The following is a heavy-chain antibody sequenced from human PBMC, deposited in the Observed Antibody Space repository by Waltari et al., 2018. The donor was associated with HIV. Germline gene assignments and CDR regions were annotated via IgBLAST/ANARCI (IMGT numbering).Heavy chain of an antibody. D-gene: IGHD1-1*01. Sequence: EVKLVASGGGSVQPGGSLRLSCGVSGFSWSIYTMHWVRQATGKGLEWVSGIGTAGDTYYPGSVKGRFTISRENAKNSLHLQMNSLRAGDTAVYYCVRICKLNCYYYYGMDVWGQGTTVTVSS. CDR1: GFSWSIYT. V-gene: IGHV3-13*01. CDR3: VRICKLNCYYYYGMDV. CDR2: IGTAGDT. J-gene: IGHJ6*02.